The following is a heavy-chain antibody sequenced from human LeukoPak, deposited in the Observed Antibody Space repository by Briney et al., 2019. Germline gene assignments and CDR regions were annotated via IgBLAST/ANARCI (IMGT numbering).Heavy chain of an antibody. CDR3: VKVRMPGTTVTGFDY. CDR2: ISSNGDRI. V-gene: IGHV3-64D*09. CDR1: GFTFSSYA. D-gene: IGHD4-17*01. J-gene: IGHJ4*02. Sequence: GGSLRLSCSVSGFTFSSYAMYWVRQPPGKGLEYVSAISSNGDRIYYADSVKGRFTISRDNSKNTVYLQMSSLGAGDTAVYYCVKVRMPGTTVTGFDYWGQGTLVTVSS.